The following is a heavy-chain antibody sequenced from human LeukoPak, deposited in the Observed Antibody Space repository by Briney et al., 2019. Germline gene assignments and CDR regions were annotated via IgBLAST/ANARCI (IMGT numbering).Heavy chain of an antibody. J-gene: IGHJ4*02. Sequence: PSQTLSLTCTVSGGSISSGGYYRSWIRQHPGKGLEWIGYIYYSGSTYYNPSLKSRVTISVDTSKNQFSLKLSSVTAADTAVYYCARARSDYYGSGSYYTYPKFDYWGQGTLVTVSS. CDR1: GGSISSGGYY. CDR2: IYYSGST. V-gene: IGHV4-31*03. CDR3: ARARSDYYGSGSYYTYPKFDY. D-gene: IGHD3-10*01.